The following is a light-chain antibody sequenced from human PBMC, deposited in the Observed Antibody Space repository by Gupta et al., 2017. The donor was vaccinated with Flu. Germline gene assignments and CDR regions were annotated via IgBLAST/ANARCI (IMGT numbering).Light chain of an antibody. CDR2: DAS. J-gene: IGKJ2*01. CDR1: QDISNY. V-gene: IGKV1-33*01. CDR3: QQYDNLPYT. Sequence: SLSASVGDRVTITCQASQDISNYLNWYQQKPGKAPKLLIYDASNLETGVPSRFSGSGSGTDFTFTISSLQPEDIATYYCQQYDNLPYTFGQGTKLEIK.